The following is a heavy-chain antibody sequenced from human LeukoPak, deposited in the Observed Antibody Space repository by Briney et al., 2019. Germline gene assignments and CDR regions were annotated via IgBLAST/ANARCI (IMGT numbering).Heavy chain of an antibody. Sequence: SETLSLTCTVSGGSISSYYWSWIRQPPGKGLEWIGYIYYSGSTNYNPSLKSRVTISVDTSKNQFSLKLSSVTAADTAVYYCARDSDYDTGGFDYWGQGTLVTVSS. CDR3: ARDSDYDTGGFDY. J-gene: IGHJ4*02. CDR1: GGSISSYY. D-gene: IGHD4-17*01. CDR2: IYYSGST. V-gene: IGHV4-59*01.